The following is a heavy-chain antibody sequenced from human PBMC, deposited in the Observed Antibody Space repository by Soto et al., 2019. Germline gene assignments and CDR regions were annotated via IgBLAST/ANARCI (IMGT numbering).Heavy chain of an antibody. CDR3: ARDSNYGSSWYYDAFDI. V-gene: IGHV1-24*01. J-gene: IGHJ3*02. CDR2: FDPEDGET. CDR1: GYTLTELS. Sequence: ASVKVSCKVSGYTLTELSMHWVRQAPGKGLEWMGGFDPEDGETIYAQKFQGRVTMTEDTSTDTAYMELSSLRSEDTAVYYCARDSNYGSSWYYDAFDIWGQGTMVTVSS. D-gene: IGHD6-13*01.